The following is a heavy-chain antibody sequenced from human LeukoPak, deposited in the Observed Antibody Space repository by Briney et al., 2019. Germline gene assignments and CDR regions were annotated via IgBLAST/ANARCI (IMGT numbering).Heavy chain of an antibody. CDR1: GGSFSGYY. CDR2: ISHSGST. D-gene: IGHD3-10*01. V-gene: IGHV4-34*01. CDR3: ATRYYGSGSWGIYGMDV. Sequence: PSETLSLTCAVYGGSFSGYYWSWLRQPPGKGLEWIGEISHSGSTNYNPSLKSRVTISVDTSKNQFSLKLSSVTAADTAVYYCATRYYGSGSWGIYGMDVWGKGTTVTVSS. J-gene: IGHJ6*04.